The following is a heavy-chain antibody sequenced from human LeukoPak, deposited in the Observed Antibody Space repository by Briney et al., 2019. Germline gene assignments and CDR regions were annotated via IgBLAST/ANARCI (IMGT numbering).Heavy chain of an antibody. CDR1: GFTFGDYA. CDR2: IRSKSYIVTT. J-gene: IGHJ4*02. D-gene: IGHD6-19*01. CDR3: AGSSGWYFYFDY. V-gene: IGHV3-49*04. Sequence: SAGSLRLSCTASGFTFGDYAMSWVRQAPGKGLEWVGFIRSKSYIVTTQYAASVKGRFTISRDDSKNTLYLQMNSLRAEDTAVYYCAGSSGWYFYFDYWGQGTLVTVSS.